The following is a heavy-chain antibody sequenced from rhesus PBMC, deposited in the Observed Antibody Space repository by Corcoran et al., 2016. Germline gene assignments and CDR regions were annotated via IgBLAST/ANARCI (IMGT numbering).Heavy chain of an antibody. D-gene: IGHD6-25*01. J-gene: IGHJ1*01. CDR2: IYGSGSST. Sequence: QLQLQESGPGLVKPSETLSVTCAVSGGSISSSYWSWIRQAPGKGLEWIGYIYGSGSSTNYNPSPNSRVTMSVDTSKNQLSLKLSSVTTADTAVYYCARVGSWDEYFEFWGQGALVTVSS. CDR3: ARVGSWDEYFEF. CDR1: GGSISSSY. V-gene: IGHV4-169*01.